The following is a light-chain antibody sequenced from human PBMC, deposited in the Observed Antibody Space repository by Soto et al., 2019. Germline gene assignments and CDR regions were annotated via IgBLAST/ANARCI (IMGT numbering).Light chain of an antibody. CDR1: QSVGSSY. J-gene: IGKJ1*01. Sequence: EIVLTQSPGTLSLSPGERATLSCRASQSVGSSYLAWHQQKPGQPPRLVIYGASTRATGIPARFSGSGSGTEVTLTISTLQSEDFAIYYCQQYDYWPWTFGQGTKVDI. V-gene: IGKV3-15*01. CDR2: GAS. CDR3: QQYDYWPWT.